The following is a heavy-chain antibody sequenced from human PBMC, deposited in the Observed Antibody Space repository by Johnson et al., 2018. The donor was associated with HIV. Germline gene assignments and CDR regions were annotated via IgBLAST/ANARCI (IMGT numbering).Heavy chain of an antibody. CDR2: FYSGGST. D-gene: IGHD4-17*01. CDR1: GFTVSSIC. V-gene: IGHV3-66*01. CDR3: ARAGYGDPSRGDI. Sequence: VKLVESGGGLVQPGGSLRLSCAASGFTVSSICLSWVRQAPGKGLEWVSVFYSGGSTYYADSVKGRFTISRDNSKNTLYLQMNSLRAEDTAVYYCARAGYGDPSRGDIWGQGTMVTVSS. J-gene: IGHJ3*02.